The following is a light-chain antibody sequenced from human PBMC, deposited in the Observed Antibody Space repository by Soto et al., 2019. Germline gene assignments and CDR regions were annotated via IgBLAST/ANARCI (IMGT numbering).Light chain of an antibody. Sequence: DIQMTQSPFTLSPSVGDRVTITCRARQSVGNWLAWYQQKPGKVPNLLIFQASILVTWVPSRFSGRESGTEFTLSNNSLQPDDFATYYCQHYDVYPYTFCQGTKLDI. V-gene: IGKV1-5*03. J-gene: IGKJ2*01. CDR1: QSVGNW. CDR3: QHYDVYPYT. CDR2: QAS.